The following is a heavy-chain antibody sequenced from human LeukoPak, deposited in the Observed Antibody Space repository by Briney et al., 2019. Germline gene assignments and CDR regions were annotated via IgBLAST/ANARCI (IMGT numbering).Heavy chain of an antibody. CDR2: IYHSGNT. D-gene: IGHD3-10*01. V-gene: IGHV4-38-2*01. Sequence: SETLSLTCAVSGYSICSGYYWGWIRQPPGKGLEWIGSIYHSGNTYYNPSLKSRVTISVDTSKNQFSLKLSSVTAADTAVYYCARGPITMVRGVLPALYWFDPWGQGTLVTVSS. CDR1: GYSICSGYY. CDR3: ARGPITMVRGVLPALYWFDP. J-gene: IGHJ5*02.